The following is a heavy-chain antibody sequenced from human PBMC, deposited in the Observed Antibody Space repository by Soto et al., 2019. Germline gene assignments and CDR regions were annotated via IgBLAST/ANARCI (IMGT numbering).Heavy chain of an antibody. J-gene: IGHJ6*02. CDR2: IIPILGIA. D-gene: IGHD2-2*02. CDR3: ARGGYCSSTSCYNDGMDV. Sequence: QVQLVQSGAEVKKPGSSVKVSCKASGGTFSSYPISWVRQAPGQGLEWMGRIIPILGIANYAQKFQGRVTITADKSTSTDYMELSSLRSEDTAVYYCARGGYCSSTSCYNDGMDVWGQGTTVTVSS. CDR1: GGTFSSYP. V-gene: IGHV1-69*02.